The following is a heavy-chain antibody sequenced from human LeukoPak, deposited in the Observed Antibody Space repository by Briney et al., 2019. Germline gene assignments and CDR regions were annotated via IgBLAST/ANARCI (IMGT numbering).Heavy chain of an antibody. V-gene: IGHV1-18*01. CDR3: ARDTPPYSSGWYEPFDY. CDR1: GYTFTSYG. CDR2: ISAYNGNT. D-gene: IGHD6-19*01. J-gene: IGHJ4*02. Sequence: ASVKVSCKASGYTFTSYGISWVRQAPGQGLEWMGWISAYNGNTNYAQKLQGRVTMTTDTSTSTAYMELRSLRSDGTAVFYCARDTPPYSSGWYEPFDYWGQGTLVTVSS.